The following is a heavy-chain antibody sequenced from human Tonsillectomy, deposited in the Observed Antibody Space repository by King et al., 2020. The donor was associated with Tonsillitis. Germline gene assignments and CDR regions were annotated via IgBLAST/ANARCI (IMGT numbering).Heavy chain of an antibody. CDR2: IYYTGST. D-gene: IGHD2-2*01. Sequence: QLQESGPGLVKPSQTLSLTCIVSGASISSGGFYWSWIRQHPEKGLEWIGYIYYTGSTYYNPSLKSRITISVDTSRNQFSLNLSSVTAADTALYYCASATCSSTTCYRPEYFQEWGQGALVTVSS. CDR1: GASISSGGFY. J-gene: IGHJ1*01. V-gene: IGHV4-31*03. CDR3: ASATCSSTTCYRPEYFQE.